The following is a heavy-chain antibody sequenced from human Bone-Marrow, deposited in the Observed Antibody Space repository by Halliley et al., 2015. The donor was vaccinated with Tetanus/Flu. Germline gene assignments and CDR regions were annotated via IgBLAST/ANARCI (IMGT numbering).Heavy chain of an antibody. D-gene: IGHD2-15*01. CDR3: SRDGCSGGICYLRSSYGMDV. CDR1: GFTFSAYD. J-gene: IGHJ6*02. CDR2: ISFSSNYV. V-gene: IGHV3-21*06. Sequence: TASGFTFSAYDMNWVRQAPGKGLEWVSSISFSSNYVYYADSVKGRFTISRDNAKNSLDLQMNSLRAEDTAVYYCSRDGCSGGICYLRSSYGMDVWGQGTTVTVSS.